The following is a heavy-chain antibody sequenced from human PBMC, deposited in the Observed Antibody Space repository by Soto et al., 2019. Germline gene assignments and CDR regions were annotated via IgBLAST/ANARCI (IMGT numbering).Heavy chain of an antibody. CDR1: GFTVSSNY. V-gene: IGHV3-66*01. CDR2: IYSGGST. J-gene: IGHJ4*02. Sequence: EVQLVESGGGLVQPGGSLRLSCAASGFTVSSNYMSWVRQAPGKGLEWVSVIYSGGSTYYADSVKGRFTISRDNSKNTLYLQMNSLRAEDTAVYYCARDSTEKYYDILTGYYTNYYLDYWGQGTLVTVSS. CDR3: ARDSTEKYYDILTGYYTNYYLDY. D-gene: IGHD3-9*01.